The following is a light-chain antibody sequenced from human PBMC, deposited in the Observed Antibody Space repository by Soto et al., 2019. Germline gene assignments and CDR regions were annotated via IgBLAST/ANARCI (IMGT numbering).Light chain of an antibody. CDR1: QSVGSY. CDR2: DAS. Sequence: EIVLTQSPGTLSLSPGERATLSCRASQSVGSYLAWYQQKPGQAPRLLIFDASNRATGIPARFSGSGSGTDFTLTISSLEPEDFAVYYCQQRRNWLTFGGGTKVDIK. V-gene: IGKV3-11*01. CDR3: QQRRNWLT. J-gene: IGKJ4*01.